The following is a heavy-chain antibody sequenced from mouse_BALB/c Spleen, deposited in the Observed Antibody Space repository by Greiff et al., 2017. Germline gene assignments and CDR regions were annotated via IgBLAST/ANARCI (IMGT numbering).Heavy chain of an antibody. J-gene: IGHJ4*01. Sequence: VQLQQSGPGLVQPSQSLSITCTVSGFSLTSYGVHWVRQSPGKGLEWLGVIWSGGSTDYNAAFISRLSISKDNSKSQVFFKMNSLQANDTAIYYCARFYDGHAMDYWGQGTSVTVSS. V-gene: IGHV2-2*02. CDR3: ARFYDGHAMDY. D-gene: IGHD2-3*01. CDR2: IWSGGST. CDR1: GFSLTSYG.